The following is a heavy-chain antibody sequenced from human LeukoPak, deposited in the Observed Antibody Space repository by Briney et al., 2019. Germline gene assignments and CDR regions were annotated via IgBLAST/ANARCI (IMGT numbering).Heavy chain of an antibody. CDR1: GFTFDDYT. V-gene: IGHV3-43*01. CDR3: AKGRGIAVAGDAFDI. D-gene: IGHD6-19*01. J-gene: IGHJ3*02. Sequence: GGSLRLSCAASGFTFDDYTMHWVRQAPGKGLEWVSLISWDGGSTYYADSVKGRFTISRDNSKNSLYLQMNSLRTEDTALYYCAKGRGIAVAGDAFDIWGQGTMVTVSS. CDR2: ISWDGGST.